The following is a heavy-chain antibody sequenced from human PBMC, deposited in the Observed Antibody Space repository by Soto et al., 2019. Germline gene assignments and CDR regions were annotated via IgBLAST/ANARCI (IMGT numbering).Heavy chain of an antibody. CDR1: GGSFSGYY. J-gene: IGHJ4*02. V-gene: IGHV4-34*01. CDR2: INHSGST. Sequence: SETLSLTCAVYGGSFSGYYWSWIRQPPGKGLEWIGEINHSGSTSYDPSLKSRATISVDTSKNQFSLKLSSVTAADTAVYYCARGYAAPRAADWGQGTLVTVSS. CDR3: ARGYAAPRAAD. D-gene: IGHD2-15*01.